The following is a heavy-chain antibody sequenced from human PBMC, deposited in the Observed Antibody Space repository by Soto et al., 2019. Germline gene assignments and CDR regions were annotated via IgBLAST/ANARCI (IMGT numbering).Heavy chain of an antibody. J-gene: IGHJ6*02. CDR1: GYSISSGCY. D-gene: IGHD3-10*01. CDR2: IYHSGST. Sequence: SETLSLTCAVSGYSISSGCYWGWIRQPPGKGLEWIGSIYHSGSTYYNPSLKSRVTISVDTSKNQFSLKLSSVTAADTAVYYCARDLAWGTHLWFGELLRHYGMDVWGQGTTVTVSS. V-gene: IGHV4-38-2*02. CDR3: ARDLAWGTHLWFGELLRHYGMDV.